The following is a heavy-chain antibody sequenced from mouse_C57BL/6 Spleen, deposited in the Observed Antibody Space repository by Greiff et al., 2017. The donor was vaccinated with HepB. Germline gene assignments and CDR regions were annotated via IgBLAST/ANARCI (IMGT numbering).Heavy chain of an antibody. D-gene: IGHD3-2*02. J-gene: IGHJ3*01. CDR3: AGNGQTAQARAWFAY. Sequence: QVQLQQPGTELVKPGASVKLSCKASGYTFTSYWMHWVKQRPGQGLEWIGNINPSNGGTNYNEKFKSKATLTVDKSSSTDYMQLSSLTSEDSAVYYCAGNGQTAQARAWFAYWGQGTLVTVSA. CDR1: GYTFTSYW. V-gene: IGHV1-53*01. CDR2: INPSNGGT.